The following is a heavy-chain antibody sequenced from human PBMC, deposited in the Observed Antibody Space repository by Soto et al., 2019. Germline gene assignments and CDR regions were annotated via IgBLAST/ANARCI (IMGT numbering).Heavy chain of an antibody. Sequence: SETMSLTCAVSGAYISSGNWWIWVGQPPGKGLEWIGEFFHTGITNYNPSLNSRVTISFDKSKNQFSLRLSSVTAAYKAVYYCVMCGAPSTYIDTWGLGTLVTVSS. CDR2: FFHTGIT. J-gene: IGHJ4*01. CDR1: GAYISSGNW. CDR3: VMCGAPSTYIDT. V-gene: IGHV4-4*02. D-gene: IGHD2-21*01.